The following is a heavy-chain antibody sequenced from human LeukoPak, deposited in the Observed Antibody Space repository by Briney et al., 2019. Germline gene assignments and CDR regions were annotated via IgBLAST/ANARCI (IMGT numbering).Heavy chain of an antibody. CDR1: GGSISSSSYY. Sequence: SETLSLTCTVSGGSISSSSYYWGWLRQPPGKGLEWIGSIYYSGSTYYNPSLKSRVTISVDTSKNQFSLKLSSVTAADTAVYYCAGTTVVTLHDAFDIWGQGTMVTVSS. CDR3: AGTTVVTLHDAFDI. D-gene: IGHD4-23*01. CDR2: IYYSGST. J-gene: IGHJ3*02. V-gene: IGHV4-39*01.